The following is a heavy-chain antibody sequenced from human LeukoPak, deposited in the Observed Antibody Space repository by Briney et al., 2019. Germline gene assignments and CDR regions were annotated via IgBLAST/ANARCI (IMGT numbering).Heavy chain of an antibody. CDR2: IYYSGST. D-gene: IGHD1-14*01. V-gene: IGHV4-59*01. CDR3: ASVRYSDAFDI. J-gene: IGHJ3*02. Sequence: SETLYLTCTVSGGSISSYYWSWIRQPPGKGLEWIGYIYYSGSTNYNPSLKSRVTISVDTSKNQFSLKLSSVTAADTAVYYCASVRYSDAFDIWGQGTMVTVSS. CDR1: GGSISSYY.